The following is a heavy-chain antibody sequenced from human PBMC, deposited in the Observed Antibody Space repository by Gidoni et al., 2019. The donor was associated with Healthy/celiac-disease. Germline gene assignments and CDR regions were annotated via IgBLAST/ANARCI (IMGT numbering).Heavy chain of an antibody. D-gene: IGHD3-3*01. CDR2: ISGSGGST. V-gene: IGHV3-23*04. Sequence: EVQLVESGGGLVQPGGSLRLSCAASGFTCRSYAMSWVRQAPGKGLEWVSAISGSGGSTYSADAVTGRFTISRDNSKNTLYLQMNSLRAEDTAVYYCAKDPPPDYDFWSGYFAADYWGQGTLVTVSS. J-gene: IGHJ4*02. CDR3: AKDPPPDYDFWSGYFAADY. CDR1: GFTCRSYA.